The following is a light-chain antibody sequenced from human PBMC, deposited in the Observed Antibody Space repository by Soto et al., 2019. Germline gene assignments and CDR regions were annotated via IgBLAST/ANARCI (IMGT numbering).Light chain of an antibody. Sequence: DIQMTQSPSTLSASVGDRVTITCRASQSISSWLAWYQQKPGKAPKLLIYKASSLESGVPSRCGGSGSGTEFTLTTGTLQPDDFATDDGQQYNSYPWTFGQGTKVVIK. J-gene: IGKJ1*01. CDR1: QSISSW. V-gene: IGKV1-5*03. CDR3: QQYNSYPWT. CDR2: KAS.